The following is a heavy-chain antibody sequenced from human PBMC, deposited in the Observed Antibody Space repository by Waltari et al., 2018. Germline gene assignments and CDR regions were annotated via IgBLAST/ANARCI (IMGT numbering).Heavy chain of an antibody. Sequence: EVQLVESGGVVVQPGGSLRLSCAASGFTFDDYAMHWVRQAPGKGLKWVSLISWDGGSRYYADSVKGRFTISRDNSKNSLYLQMNSLRAEDTAMYYCARHQDYGALRGFDRWGQGTLVTVSS. J-gene: IGHJ5*02. CDR1: GFTFDDYA. V-gene: IGHV3-43D*04. CDR3: ARHQDYGALRGFDR. CDR2: ISWDGGSR. D-gene: IGHD4-17*01.